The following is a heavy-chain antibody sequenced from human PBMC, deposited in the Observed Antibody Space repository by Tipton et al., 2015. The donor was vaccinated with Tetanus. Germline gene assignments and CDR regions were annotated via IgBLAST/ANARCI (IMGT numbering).Heavy chain of an antibody. V-gene: IGHV3-53*01. CDR2: AYSGGST. J-gene: IGHJ6*02. CDR1: GFSVSSNY. CDR3: ARTLSHGMDV. Sequence: SLRLSCEASGFSVSSNYMSWVRQAPGKGLEWVSLAYSGGSTYYADSVKGRFTISRDNSKNTLYLQMNSLRAEDTAVYYCARTLSHGMDVWGQGTTVTVSS.